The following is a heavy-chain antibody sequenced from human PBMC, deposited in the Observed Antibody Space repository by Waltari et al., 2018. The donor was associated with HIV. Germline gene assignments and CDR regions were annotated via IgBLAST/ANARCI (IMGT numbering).Heavy chain of an antibody. CDR2: ISGDGHST. J-gene: IGHJ4*02. CDR3: AKGNYDVLTGYYGPSFEY. Sequence: VQLVESGGPLVQPGGSLRLSCSASGFNLSRYAIHWVRQTPGKGLEYVSGISGDGHSTCYAGSRKGRFTITSDNSKNTVWFQMKSLTAEETAVYYSAKGNYDVLTGYYGPSFEYWGQGAMVTVSS. V-gene: IGHV3-64D*06. CDR1: GFNLSRYA. D-gene: IGHD3-9*01.